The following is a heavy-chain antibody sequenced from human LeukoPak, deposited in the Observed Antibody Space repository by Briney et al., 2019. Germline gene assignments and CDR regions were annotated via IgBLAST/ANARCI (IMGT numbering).Heavy chain of an antibody. CDR1: GYTFTGYY. V-gene: IGHV1-2*02. Sequence: SVKVSCKASGYTFTGYYMHWVRQAPGQGLEWMGWINHNSCGPNFAQKFQGRVTMTRDTSISTAYMELSRLRSDDTAVYYCARDSYSSGAHYNWFDPWGQGTLVTVSS. J-gene: IGHJ5*02. CDR3: ARDSYSSGAHYNWFDP. D-gene: IGHD6-19*01. CDR2: INHNSCGP.